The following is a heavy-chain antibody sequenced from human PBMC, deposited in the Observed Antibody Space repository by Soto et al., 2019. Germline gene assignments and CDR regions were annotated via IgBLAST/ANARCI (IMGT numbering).Heavy chain of an antibody. Sequence: GGSLRLSCAASGFTFNNSAMTWVRQAPGQGLEWVASISENGGSRGGTYYADSVKGRFTISRDNSKNTLYLQVDSLTGADTAVYYCASAKAAVIAPLGIWGQGALVTVSS. CDR3: ASAKAAVIAPLGI. CDR1: GFTFNNSA. V-gene: IGHV3-23*01. CDR2: ISENGGSRGGT. D-gene: IGHD2-21*01. J-gene: IGHJ3*02.